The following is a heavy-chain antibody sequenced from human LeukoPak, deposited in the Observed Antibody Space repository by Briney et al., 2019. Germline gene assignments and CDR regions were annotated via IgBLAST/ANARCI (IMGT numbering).Heavy chain of an antibody. V-gene: IGHV3-23*01. J-gene: IGHJ4*02. CDR2: ISGSGGST. D-gene: IGHD3-22*01. CDR3: ARHVVALGFDY. Sequence: GGSLRLSCAASGFTFSSDGMSWVRQAPGKGLGWVSAISGSGGSTYYADSVKGRFTISRDNSKNTLYLQMNSLRAEDTAVYYCARHVVALGFDYWGQGTLVTVSS. CDR1: GFTFSSDG.